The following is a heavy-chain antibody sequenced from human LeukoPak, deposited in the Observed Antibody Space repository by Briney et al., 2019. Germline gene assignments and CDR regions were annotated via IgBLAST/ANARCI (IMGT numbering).Heavy chain of an antibody. V-gene: IGHV3-43D*03. CDR3: ARGQQLVKTD. Sequence: GGSLRLSCAASGFIFDDYVMHWVRQVPGKGLEWVSLISWDGSSTYYADSVKGRFTISRDNSKNTMYLQMNSLGAEDTAVYYCARGQQLVKTDWGQGTLVTVSS. J-gene: IGHJ4*02. CDR2: ISWDGSST. CDR1: GFIFDDYV. D-gene: IGHD6-13*01.